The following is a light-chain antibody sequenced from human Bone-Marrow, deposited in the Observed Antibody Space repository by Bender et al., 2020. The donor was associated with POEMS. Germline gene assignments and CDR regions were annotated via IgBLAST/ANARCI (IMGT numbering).Light chain of an antibody. CDR2: TNN. Sequence: QSVLTQPPSVSGTPGQRVTISCSGSGSNIGGYPVNWYQQLPGTAPRLLIYTNNERPSGVPDRFSGSKSGTSASLAITGLQSDDEAIYICVAWDASLNGWVFGGGTKLTVL. V-gene: IGLV1-44*01. CDR3: VAWDASLNGWV. CDR1: GSNIGGYP. J-gene: IGLJ3*02.